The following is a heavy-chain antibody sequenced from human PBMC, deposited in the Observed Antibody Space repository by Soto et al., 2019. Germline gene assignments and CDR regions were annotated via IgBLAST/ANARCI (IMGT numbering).Heavy chain of an antibody. J-gene: IGHJ6*03. CDR2: ISYDGSNK. CDR3: ARERMVYAMGTYYYYIDV. Sequence: SSDPGNSVRQTPGKGLEWVAVISYDGSNKYYADSVKGRFTISRDNSKNTLYLQMNSLRAEDTAVYYCARERMVYAMGTYYYYIDVWGKRTTVTVSS. CDR1: SSDP. D-gene: IGHD2-8*01. V-gene: IGHV3-30-3*01.